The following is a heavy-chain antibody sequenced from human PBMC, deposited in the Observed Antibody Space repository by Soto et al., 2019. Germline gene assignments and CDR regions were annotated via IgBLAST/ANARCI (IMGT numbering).Heavy chain of an antibody. V-gene: IGHV3-21*01. CDR1: GFTFSSYS. CDR3: ASLYSSSSLVSYYYYYMDV. J-gene: IGHJ6*03. Sequence: GGSLRLSCAASGFTFSSYSMNWVRQAPGKGLEWVSSISSSSSYIYYADSVKGRFTISRDNAKNSLYLQMNSLRAEDTAVYYWASLYSSSSLVSYYYYYMDVWGKGTTVTVSS. D-gene: IGHD6-6*01. CDR2: ISSSSSYI.